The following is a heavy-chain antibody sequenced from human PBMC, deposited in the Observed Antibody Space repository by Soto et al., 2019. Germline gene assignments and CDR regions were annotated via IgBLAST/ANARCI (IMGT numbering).Heavy chain of an antibody. J-gene: IGHJ6*02. D-gene: IGHD3-9*01. V-gene: IGHV5-51*01. Sequence: GESLKISCMGSGYKVSTWHNFTSYWIVWVRQMPGEGLEWMGIIYPGDSDTRYSPSFQGQVTISADKSINSVYLQWSSLKASDTATYYCARLGFNYDFLFGYYNVHNYYGIDFWGQGITVSVSS. CDR1: GYKVSTWHNFTSYW. CDR2: IYPGDSDT. CDR3: ARLGFNYDFLFGYYNVHNYYGIDF.